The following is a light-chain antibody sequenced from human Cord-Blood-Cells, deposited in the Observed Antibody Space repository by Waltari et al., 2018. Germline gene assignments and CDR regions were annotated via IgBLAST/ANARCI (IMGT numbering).Light chain of an antibody. V-gene: IGLV2-23*01. CDR1: SSDVGSYNL. CDR2: EGS. J-gene: IGLJ2*01. Sequence: QSALTQPAPVSGSPGQSITISCTGTSSDVGSYNLVSWYQQHPGKAPKPMIYEGSKRPSGVSNRFSGSKSGNTASLTISGLQAEDEADYYCCSYAGSSTVVFGGGTKLTVL. CDR3: CSYAGSSTVV.